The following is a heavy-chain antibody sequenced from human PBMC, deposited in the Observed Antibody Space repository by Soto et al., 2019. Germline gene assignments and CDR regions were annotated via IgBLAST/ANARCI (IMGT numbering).Heavy chain of an antibody. Sequence: GGSLRLSCEASGFFFSDYYMSWIRQAPGKGLETLCYISGTGDTTSYADSVKVRFTISRDNAKNSLFLHLNSLSAGDTAVYYCAIAGGQIYYSGRDVWGQRTTVSVS. CDR3: AIAGGQIYYSGRDV. D-gene: IGHD3-16*01. CDR1: GFFFSDYY. CDR2: ISGTGDTT. J-gene: IGHJ6*02. V-gene: IGHV3-11*01.